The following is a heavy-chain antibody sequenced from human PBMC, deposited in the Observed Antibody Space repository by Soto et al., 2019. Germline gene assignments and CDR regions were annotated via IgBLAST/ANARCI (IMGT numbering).Heavy chain of an antibody. D-gene: IGHD6-6*01. Sequence: PSETLSLTCAVLGGSFSDTWWSWVRQPPGKGLEWIGEINHDGKTNYNPSLKSRLTISVDTSKNQFSLSLTSVTAADTAVYYCASARWNYWGQGTPVTVSS. J-gene: IGHJ4*02. CDR3: ASARWNY. CDR1: GGSFSDTW. V-gene: IGHV4-34*01. CDR2: INHDGKT.